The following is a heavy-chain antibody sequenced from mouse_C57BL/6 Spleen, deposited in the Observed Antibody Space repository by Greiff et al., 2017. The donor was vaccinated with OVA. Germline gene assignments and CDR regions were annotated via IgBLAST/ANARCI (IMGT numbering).Heavy chain of an antibody. V-gene: IGHV3-6*01. D-gene: IGHD1-1*01. J-gene: IGHJ4*01. CDR2: ISYDGSN. Sequence: ESGPGLVKPSQSLSLTCSVTGYSITRGYYWNWIRQFPGNKLEWMGYISYDGSNNYNPSLKNRISITRDTSKNQFFLKLNSVTTEDTATYYCARVITTASMDYWGQGTSVTVSS. CDR3: ARVITTASMDY. CDR1: GYSITRGYY.